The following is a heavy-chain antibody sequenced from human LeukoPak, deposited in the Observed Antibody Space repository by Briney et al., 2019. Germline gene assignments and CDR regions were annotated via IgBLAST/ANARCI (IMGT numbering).Heavy chain of an antibody. Sequence: PSETLSLTCAVYGRSFSCYYWRWLRQPPGEGLEWIGEINHSGSTNYNPSLKSRVTISVDTSKNQFSLKLSSVTAADTAVYYCARGRRTTKRFDPWGQGNLVTVSS. D-gene: IGHD1-1*01. CDR2: INHSGST. CDR1: GRSFSCYY. V-gene: IGHV4-34*01. J-gene: IGHJ5*02. CDR3: ARGRRTTKRFDP.